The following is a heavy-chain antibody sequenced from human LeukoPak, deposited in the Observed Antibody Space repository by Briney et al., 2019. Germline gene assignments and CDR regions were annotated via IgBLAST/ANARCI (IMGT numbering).Heavy chain of an antibody. CDR2: IIPILGIA. Sequence: LRASVKVSCKASGGTFSSYAISWVRQAPGQGLEWMGRIIPILGIANYAQKFQGRVTITADKSTSTAYMELSSLRSEDTAVYYCARDSPPESYDSSGYWYYFDYWGQGTLVTVSS. J-gene: IGHJ4*02. D-gene: IGHD3-22*01. CDR1: GGTFSSYA. V-gene: IGHV1-69*04. CDR3: ARDSPPESYDSSGYWYYFDY.